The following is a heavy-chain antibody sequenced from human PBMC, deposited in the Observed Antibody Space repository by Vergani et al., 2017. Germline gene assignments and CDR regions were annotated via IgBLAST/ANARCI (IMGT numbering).Heavy chain of an antibody. CDR2: IKKTGDST. V-gene: IGHV3-23*01. CDR1: GFTFSSHA. J-gene: IGHJ4*02. CDR3: GRGSDNYN. D-gene: IGHD5-24*01. Sequence: EVQLLQSEGAVVQPGGSLRLPCVASGFTFSSHAMSWVRQGHGQGLEWVSSIKKTGDSTHYADSVKGRFTISRDNSKNTLYLQMNSLRVEDTAVYYCGRGSDNYNWGQGTLVTVSS.